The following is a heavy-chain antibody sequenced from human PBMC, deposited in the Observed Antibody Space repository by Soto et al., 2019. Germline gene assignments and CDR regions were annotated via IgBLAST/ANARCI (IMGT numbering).Heavy chain of an antibody. CDR2: INPNSGGT. D-gene: IGHD3-3*01. J-gene: IGHJ6*02. CDR3: AREPDFWSGYYMSYYYYGMGV. CDR1: GYTFTGYY. Sequence: GASVKVSCKASGYTFTGYYMHWVRQAPGQGLEWMGWINPNSGGTNYAQKFQGWVTMTRDTSISTAYMELSRLRSDDTAVYYCAREPDFWSGYYMSYYYYGMGVWGQGTTVAVSS. V-gene: IGHV1-2*04.